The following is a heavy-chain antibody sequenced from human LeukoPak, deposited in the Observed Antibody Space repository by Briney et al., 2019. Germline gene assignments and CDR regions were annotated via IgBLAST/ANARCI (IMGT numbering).Heavy chain of an antibody. J-gene: IGHJ4*02. Sequence: GGSLRLPCAASGIIFSNAWMSWVRQAPGKGLEWVSSISSSSSYIYYADSVKGRFTISRDNAENSLYLQMNSLRAEDTAVYYCGGSGYKGYWGQGTLVTVSS. CDR3: GGSGYKGY. CDR1: GIIFSNAW. V-gene: IGHV3-21*01. D-gene: IGHD5-24*01. CDR2: ISSSSSYI.